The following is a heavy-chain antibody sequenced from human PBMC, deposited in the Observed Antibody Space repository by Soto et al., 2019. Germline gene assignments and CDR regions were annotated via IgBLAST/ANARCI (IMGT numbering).Heavy chain of an antibody. CDR2: VHSSGGT. D-gene: IGHD2-15*01. Sequence: SETLSLTCTVSHGSITSCDYFWAWIRQPPVKGLEFIGSVHSSGGTYYSPSLKSRASISIDKSRNQFSLKLTSVNAGDTAVYFCASVVVGATRQTGSDHWGQGTLVTVSS. CDR1: HGSITSCDYF. J-gene: IGHJ4*02. V-gene: IGHV4-39*01. CDR3: ASVVVGATRQTGSDH.